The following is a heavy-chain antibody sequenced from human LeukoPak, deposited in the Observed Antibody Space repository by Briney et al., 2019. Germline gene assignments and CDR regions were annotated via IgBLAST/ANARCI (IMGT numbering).Heavy chain of an antibody. J-gene: IGHJ3*02. D-gene: IGHD3-22*01. Sequence: ASVKVSCKASGYTFTSYYMHWVRQAPGQGLEWMGIINPSGGSTSYAQKFQGRVTITRDMSTSTVYMELSSLRSEDTAVYYCARESPRSGYYYGDDAFDIWGQGTMVTVSS. CDR1: GYTFTSYY. V-gene: IGHV1-46*01. CDR2: INPSGGST. CDR3: ARESPRSGYYYGDDAFDI.